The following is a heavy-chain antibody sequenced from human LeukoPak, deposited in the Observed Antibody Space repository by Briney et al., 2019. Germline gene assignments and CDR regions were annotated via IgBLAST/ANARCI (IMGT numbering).Heavy chain of an antibody. CDR1: GFTFSDYY. Sequence: GGSLRLSCAASGFTFSDYYMSWIRQAPGRGLEWVSYIDTSGNDVYYADSVQGRFTISRDNAKKSLFLQMKGLRADDTAVYYCASCPGWVEMPTITSQRSECWGQGILVTVSS. J-gene: IGHJ4*02. V-gene: IGHV3-11*01. CDR3: ASCPGWVEMPTITSQRSEC. CDR2: IDTSGNDV. D-gene: IGHD5-24*01.